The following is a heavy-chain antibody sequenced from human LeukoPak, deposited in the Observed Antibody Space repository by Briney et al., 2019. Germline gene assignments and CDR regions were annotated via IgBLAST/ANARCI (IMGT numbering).Heavy chain of an antibody. Sequence: GSLRLFCAASGFPFSSYAMSWVRQAPGKGLEWVSAINGSGGSTYYADSVKGRFTISRDNSKNTLYLQMNSLRAEDTAVYYCAKDRGCSGGSCYPLEYFQRWGQGTLVTVSS. J-gene: IGHJ1*01. CDR1: GFPFSSYA. CDR2: INGSGGST. V-gene: IGHV3-23*01. D-gene: IGHD2-15*01. CDR3: AKDRGCSGGSCYPLEYFQR.